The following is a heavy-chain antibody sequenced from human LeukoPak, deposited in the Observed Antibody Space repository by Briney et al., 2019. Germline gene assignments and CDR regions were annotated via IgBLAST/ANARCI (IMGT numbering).Heavy chain of an antibody. CDR3: ARDHGTGDAFDI. Sequence: SVKVSCKASGGTFSSYAISWVRQAPGQGLEWMGGIIPIFGTANYAQKFQGRVTITTDESTSTAYMELSSLRSDDTAVYYCARDHGTGDAFDIWGQGTMVTVSS. V-gene: IGHV1-69*05. CDR2: IIPIFGTA. D-gene: IGHD1-1*01. J-gene: IGHJ3*02. CDR1: GGTFSSYA.